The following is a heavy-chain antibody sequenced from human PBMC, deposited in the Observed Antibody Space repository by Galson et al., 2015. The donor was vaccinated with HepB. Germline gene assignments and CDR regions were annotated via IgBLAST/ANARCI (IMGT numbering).Heavy chain of an antibody. V-gene: IGHV3-23*01. J-gene: IGHJ6*02. CDR3: ARGPGIFGMGDDYYGMDV. D-gene: IGHD3-16*01. CDR1: GFTFSSYA. CDR2: VSGSGGST. Sequence: SLRLSCAASGFTFSSYAMNWVRQAPGKGLEWVSSVSGSGGSTYYADSVKGRFTISRDNSKDTLYLQMFSLRAEDTAVYYCARGPGIFGMGDDYYGMDVWGQGTTVTVSS.